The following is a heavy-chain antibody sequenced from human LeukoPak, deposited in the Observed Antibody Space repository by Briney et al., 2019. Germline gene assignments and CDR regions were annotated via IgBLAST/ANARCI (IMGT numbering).Heavy chain of an antibody. Sequence: TSETLPLTCTVSGGSITSDSYYWVWVRQPPGKGLEWTGSIKYGGTTFYSSSLQSRITLSMDASKNQFSLRLTSVTAADTAVYYCARLGTYSGNLFDNWGQGTLVTVSS. D-gene: IGHD5-12*01. J-gene: IGHJ4*02. CDR2: IKYGGTT. CDR3: ARLGTYSGNLFDN. V-gene: IGHV4-39*01. CDR1: GGSITSDSYY.